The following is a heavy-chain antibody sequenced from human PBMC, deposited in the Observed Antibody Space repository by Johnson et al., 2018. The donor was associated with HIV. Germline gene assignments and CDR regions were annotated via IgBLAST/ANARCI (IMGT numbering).Heavy chain of an antibody. D-gene: IGHD3-3*01. CDR2: ISYDGSKI. CDR3: ARGPILEWLSGDGFDM. J-gene: IGHJ3*02. Sequence: QVQLVESGGGVVQSGGSLRLSCTASGFTFSNYGIHWVRQTPGKGLEWVAVISYDGSKIYHADSVKGRLTISRDNSKHTLYLQMNSLRVEDTAMYYCARGPILEWLSGDGFDMWGQGTMVTV. V-gene: IGHV3-30*19. CDR1: GFTFSNYG.